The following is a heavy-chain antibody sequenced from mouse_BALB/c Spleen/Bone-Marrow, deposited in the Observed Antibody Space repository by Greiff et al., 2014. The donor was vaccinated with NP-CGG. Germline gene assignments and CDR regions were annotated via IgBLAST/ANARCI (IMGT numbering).Heavy chain of an antibody. CDR3: ARGGSTMITTFAY. D-gene: IGHD2-4*01. Sequence: QVHVKQSGAELVRPGVSVKISCKGSGYTFTDYAMHWVKQSHAKSLEWIGVISTYYGDASYNQKFKGKATMTVDKSSSTAYMEXXXXXXXDSAIYYCARGGSTMITTFAYWGQGTLVTVSA. J-gene: IGHJ3*01. CDR2: ISTYYGDA. V-gene: IGHV1S137*01. CDR1: GYTFTDYA.